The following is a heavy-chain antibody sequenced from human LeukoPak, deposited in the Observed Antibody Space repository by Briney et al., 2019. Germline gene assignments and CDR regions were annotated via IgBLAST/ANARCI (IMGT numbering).Heavy chain of an antibody. V-gene: IGHV4-39*07. CDR3: ARGGGYYYMDV. D-gene: IGHD3-16*01. CDR2: IYYSGST. J-gene: IGHJ6*03. CDR1: GGSISSSSYY. Sequence: PSETLSLTCTVSGGSISSSSYYWGWIRQPPGKGLEWIGSIYYSGSTYYNPSLKSRVTISVDTSKNQFSLKLSSVTAADTAVYYCARGGGYYYMDVWGKGPTVTVSS.